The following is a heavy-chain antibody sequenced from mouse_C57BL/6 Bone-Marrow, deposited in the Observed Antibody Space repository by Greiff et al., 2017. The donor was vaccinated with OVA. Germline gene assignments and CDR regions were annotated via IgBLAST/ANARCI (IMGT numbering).Heavy chain of an antibody. D-gene: IGHD2-3*01. J-gene: IGHJ2*01. Sequence: EVNLVESGGGLVKPGGSLKLSCAASGFTFSSYAMSWVRQTPEKRLEWVATISDGGSYTYYPDNVKGRFTISRDNAKNNLYLQMSHLKSEDTAMYYCARDAGDGYYFDYWGQGTTLTVSS. CDR3: ARDAGDGYYFDY. CDR2: ISDGGSYT. CDR1: GFTFSSYA. V-gene: IGHV5-4*01.